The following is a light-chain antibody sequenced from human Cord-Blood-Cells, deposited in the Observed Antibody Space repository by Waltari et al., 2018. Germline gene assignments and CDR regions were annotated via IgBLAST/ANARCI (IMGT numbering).Light chain of an antibody. CDR2: DVS. Sequence: QSALTQPASVPGSPGQSITISCTGTSSYVGGYNYVSWYQQHPGKAPKLMIYDVSKRPSGVSNRFSGSKSGNTASLTISGLQAEDEADYYCSSYTSSSTVVFGGGTKLTVL. CDR1: SSYVGGYNY. CDR3: SSYTSSSTVV. J-gene: IGLJ2*01. V-gene: IGLV2-14*01.